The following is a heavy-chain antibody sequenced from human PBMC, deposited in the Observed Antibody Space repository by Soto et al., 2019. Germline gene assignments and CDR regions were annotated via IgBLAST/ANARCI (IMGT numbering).Heavy chain of an antibody. CDR3: AAWAEGATEVH. CDR2: IWYDASKQ. CDR1: GFSFSVYG. Sequence: PGWSLSLSCETSGFSFSVYGMHWVRQAPGKGLEWVAVIWYDASKQFYAASVEGRFTISRDNSKAILYLQMNSLRAEDTAVYYCAAWAEGATEVHWGQGTLVTVSS. J-gene: IGHJ4*02. D-gene: IGHD2-15*01. V-gene: IGHV3-33*01.